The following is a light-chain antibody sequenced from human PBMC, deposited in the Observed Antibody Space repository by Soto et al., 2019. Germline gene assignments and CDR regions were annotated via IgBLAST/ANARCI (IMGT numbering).Light chain of an antibody. CDR1: QSVSSSY. CDR3: PQYRSSPPIT. J-gene: IGKJ5*01. Sequence: EIVLTQSPGTLFLSPGERATLCCRASQSVSSSYLAWYQQKPGQAPRLLIYDASSRATGIPDRFSGSGSGTDFTLTISSLEPDDFAVYYYPQYRSSPPITFAQGTRL. V-gene: IGKV3-20*01. CDR2: DAS.